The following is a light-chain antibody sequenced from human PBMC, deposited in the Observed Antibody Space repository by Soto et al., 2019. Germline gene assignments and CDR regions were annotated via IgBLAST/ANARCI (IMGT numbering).Light chain of an antibody. Sequence: QPVLTQPPSVSAAPGQKVTISCSGSSSNIGNNYVSWYQQLPGTAPKLLIYENNKRPSGIPDRFSGSKSGTSATLGITGLQTGDEADYYCETWDSSLSAGVFGGGTQLTVL. J-gene: IGLJ3*02. CDR3: ETWDSSLSAGV. V-gene: IGLV1-51*02. CDR2: ENN. CDR1: SSNIGNNY.